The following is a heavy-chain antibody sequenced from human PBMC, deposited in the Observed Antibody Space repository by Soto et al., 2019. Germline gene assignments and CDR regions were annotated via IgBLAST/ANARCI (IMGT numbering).Heavy chain of an antibody. CDR1: WFRVMSYA. CDR3: ARTLRFLEWYRYGLDV. V-gene: IGHV3-30-3*01. J-gene: IGHJ6*02. D-gene: IGHD3-3*01. CDR2: ISYDGSNK. Sequence: GGSLRLSCAACWFRVMSYAVHGVRQATGKGLEWVAFISYDGSNKYYADSVKGRFTISRDNSKNTLYLQMNSLRAEDTAVYYCARTLRFLEWYRYGLDVWGQGTMVTVSS.